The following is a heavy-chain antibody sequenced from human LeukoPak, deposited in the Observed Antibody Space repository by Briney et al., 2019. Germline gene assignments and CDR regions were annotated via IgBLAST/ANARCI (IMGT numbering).Heavy chain of an antibody. CDR1: GGSISSGTYY. V-gene: IGHV4-61*02. J-gene: IGHJ4*02. Sequence: ASETLSLTCTVSGGSISSGTYYWSWIRQPAGKGLEWIGRIYTSGSTNYNPSLKSRITVSVDTSKNQFSLKLTSVTAADTAVYYCARNSCPSGSCYDNRGYFDYWGQGTLVTVSS. CDR2: IYTSGST. CDR3: ARNSCPSGSCYDNRGYFDY. D-gene: IGHD2-15*01.